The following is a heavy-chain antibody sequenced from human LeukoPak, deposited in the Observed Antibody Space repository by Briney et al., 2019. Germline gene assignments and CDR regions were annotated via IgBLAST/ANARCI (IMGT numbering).Heavy chain of an antibody. CDR1: GGTFTSYD. J-gene: IGHJ4*02. CDR2: IIPIFGRA. CDR3: ACPATSSSWYYFDY. V-gene: IGHV1-69*05. D-gene: IGHD6-13*01. Sequence: SVKVSCKASGGTFTSYDMSWVRQAPGQGLEWMGGIIPIFGRANYAQKFQGRVTITRDESTSTAYMQLSSLRSEDTAVYYCACPATSSSWYYFDYWGQGTLVTVSS.